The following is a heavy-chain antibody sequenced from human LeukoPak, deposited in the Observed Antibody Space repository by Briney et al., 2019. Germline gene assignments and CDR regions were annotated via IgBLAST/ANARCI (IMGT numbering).Heavy chain of an antibody. CDR1: GGSISSGDYY. CDR2: IYYSGRT. V-gene: IGHV4-30-4*01. J-gene: IGHJ6*02. D-gene: IGHD4-17*01. Sequence: TSSQTLSLTCTVSGGSISSGDYYWSWIRQPPGKGLEWIGYIYYSGRTYYNPSLKSRVAISVDTSKNQFSLKLSSVTAADTAVYYCARLNLLSDYGNYYYYYYGMDVWGQGTTVTVSS. CDR3: ARLNLLSDYGNYYYYYYGMDV.